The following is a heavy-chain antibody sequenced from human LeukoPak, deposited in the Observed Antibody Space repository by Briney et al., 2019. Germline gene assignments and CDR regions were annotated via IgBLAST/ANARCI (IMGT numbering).Heavy chain of an antibody. D-gene: IGHD4-17*01. J-gene: IGHJ4*02. V-gene: IGHV1-8*03. CDR1: GYTFTTYH. Sequence: ASVEVSFKTSGYTFTTYHIKWVRPATGQGREWEGWMNPYSGDRGYAQKFQGRLSITSDTSISTAYMELSSLRSDDTAVYFCARTTSLTASGYDYWGQGTLVTVSS. CDR3: ARTTSLTASGYDY. CDR2: MNPYSGDR.